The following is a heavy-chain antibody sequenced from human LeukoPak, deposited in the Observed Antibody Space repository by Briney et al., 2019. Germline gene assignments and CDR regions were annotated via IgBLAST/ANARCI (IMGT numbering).Heavy chain of an antibody. Sequence: KPSETLSLTCSVSGDSISRSDSYWDWIRQPPGKGLEWIGTIYYSGRTYYSPSLNSRVTMSVDTSSIQFSLNLRSVTAADTAVYYCARRRYYDGSGYLEWGQGTLLSVSS. D-gene: IGHD3-22*01. J-gene: IGHJ1*01. CDR1: GDSISRSDSY. CDR3: ARRRYYDGSGYLE. V-gene: IGHV4-39*01. CDR2: IYYSGRT.